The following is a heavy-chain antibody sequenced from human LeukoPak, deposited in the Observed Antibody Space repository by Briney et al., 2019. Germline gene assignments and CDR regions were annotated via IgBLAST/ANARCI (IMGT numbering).Heavy chain of an antibody. V-gene: IGHV3-49*04. CDR1: GFTFSSYG. J-gene: IGHJ4*02. CDR2: IRSKAYGGTT. CDR3: AIDIRRGVPDYFDY. D-gene: IGHD3-10*01. Sequence: GGSLRLSCAASGFTFSSYGMHWVRQAPGKGLEWVGFIRSKAYGGTTEYAASVKGRFTISRDDAKSIAYLQMNSLKTDDTAVYYCAIDIRRGVPDYFDYWGQGTLVTVS.